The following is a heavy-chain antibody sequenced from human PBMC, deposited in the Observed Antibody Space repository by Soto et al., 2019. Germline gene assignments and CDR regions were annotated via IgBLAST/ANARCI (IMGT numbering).Heavy chain of an antibody. J-gene: IGHJ6*02. CDR1: GLTCSDCY. D-gene: IGHD3-10*01. CDR3: ARVRFGEWGYAMDV. CDR2: ISSSGSSI. V-gene: IGHV3-11*01. Sequence: QVQLVESGGGLVKPGGSLRLSCAASGLTCSDCYMNWIRQAPGKGLEWVSYISSSGSSINYADSVKGRFTISRDNAKNSLYLQMNSLRAEDTAMYYCARVRFGEWGYAMDVWGQGTTVTVSS.